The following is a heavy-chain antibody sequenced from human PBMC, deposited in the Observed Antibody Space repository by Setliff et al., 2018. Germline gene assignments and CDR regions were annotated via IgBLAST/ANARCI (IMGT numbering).Heavy chain of an antibody. CDR1: GFTFSRFG. CDR2: VRYDGSNK. Sequence: GWSLRLSCAASGFTFSRFGMYWVRQAPGKGLEWVAFVRYDGSNKYYADFVKGRFTLSRDNSKNTLYLQMNSLTTEDTAVYYCAKDLWPTCGGDCYRPFDYWGQGTLVTVSS. D-gene: IGHD2-21*02. V-gene: IGHV3-30*02. CDR3: AKDLWPTCGGDCYRPFDY. J-gene: IGHJ4*02.